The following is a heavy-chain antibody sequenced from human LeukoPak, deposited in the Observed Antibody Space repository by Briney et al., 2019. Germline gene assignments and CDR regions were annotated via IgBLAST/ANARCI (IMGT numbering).Heavy chain of an antibody. V-gene: IGHV3-20*04. CDR1: GFTFDDYG. CDR3: ARDRPNYYESNGHYYRRDGDH. J-gene: IGHJ5*02. D-gene: IGHD3-22*01. Sequence: GSLRLSCAASGFTFDDYGMSWVRQAPGKGLEWVSGINWNGGSTGYADSVKGRFTISRDNAKNSLYLQMNSLRAEDTAIYYCARDRPNYYESNGHYYRRDGDHWGQGTLVTVSS. CDR2: INWNGGST.